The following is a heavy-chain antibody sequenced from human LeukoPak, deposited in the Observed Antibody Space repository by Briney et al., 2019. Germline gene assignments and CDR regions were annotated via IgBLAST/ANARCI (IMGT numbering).Heavy chain of an antibody. J-gene: IGHJ6*03. CDR1: GFTFSDYE. D-gene: IGHD1-14*01. CDR2: ISTSGSII. CDR3: ARDATTEPGTVYMDV. V-gene: IGHV3-48*03. Sequence: PGGSLRLSCAASGFTFSDYEMNWVRQAPGKGLEWILHISTSGSIIHYADSVKGRLTISRDNAKNSLYLQMNSLRAEDTALYFCARDATTEPGTVYMDVWGKGTTVTISS.